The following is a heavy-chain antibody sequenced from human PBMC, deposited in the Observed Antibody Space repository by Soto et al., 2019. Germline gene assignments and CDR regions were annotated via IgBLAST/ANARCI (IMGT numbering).Heavy chain of an antibody. CDR2: ISSSGST. CDR3: ARDIRGYSRAFDY. V-gene: IGHV4-59*01. CDR1: GASIRNYY. D-gene: IGHD5-18*01. Sequence: SETLSLTCSVSGASIRNYYWTWIRQPPGKGLEWIGYISSSGSTKYNPSLKSRVTISRDTSSNQFSLELTSVTAADTAIYYCARDIRGYSRAFDYWGQGTLVTVSS. J-gene: IGHJ4*02.